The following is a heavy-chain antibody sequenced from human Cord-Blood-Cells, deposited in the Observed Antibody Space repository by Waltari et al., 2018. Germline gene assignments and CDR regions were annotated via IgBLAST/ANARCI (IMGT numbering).Heavy chain of an antibody. J-gene: IGHJ6*02. CDR3: ARAHTGSYYVGGMDV. V-gene: IGHV4-38-2*01. CDR1: GYSISSGYY. D-gene: IGHD1-26*01. CDR2: IYHSGST. Sequence: QVQLQESGPGLVKPSETLSLTCAVSGYSISSGYYWRWIRQPPGKGLEWIGSIYHSGSTYYNPSLKSRVTISVDTSKNQFSLKLSSVTAADTAVYYCARAHTGSYYVGGMDVWGQGTTVTVSS.